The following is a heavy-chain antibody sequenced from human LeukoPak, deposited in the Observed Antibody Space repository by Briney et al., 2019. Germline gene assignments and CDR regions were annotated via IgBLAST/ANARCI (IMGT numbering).Heavy chain of an antibody. CDR1: GFTFSSYA. J-gene: IGHJ1*01. D-gene: IGHD2-15*01. Sequence: RGSLRLSCAASGFTFSSYAMHWVRQAPGKGLEWVAVISYDGSNKYYADSVKGRFTISRDNSKNTLYLQMNSLRAEDTAVYYCAREVEYSAEYFQHWGQGTLVTVSS. V-gene: IGHV3-30-3*01. CDR2: ISYDGSNK. CDR3: AREVEYSAEYFQH.